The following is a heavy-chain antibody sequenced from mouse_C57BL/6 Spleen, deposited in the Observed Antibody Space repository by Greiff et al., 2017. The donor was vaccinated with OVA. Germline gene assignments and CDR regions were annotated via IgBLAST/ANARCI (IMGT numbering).Heavy chain of an antibody. Sequence: DVHLVESGGGLVKPGGSLKLSCAASGFTFSSYAMSWVRQTPEKRLEWVATISDGGSYTYYPDNVKGRFTISRDNAKNNLYLHMSHLKSEDTAMYYCARGPNYYGSSYSYYFDYWGQGTTLTVSS. CDR1: GFTFSSYA. CDR3: ARGPNYYGSSYSYYFDY. J-gene: IGHJ2*01. CDR2: ISDGGSYT. V-gene: IGHV5-4*01. D-gene: IGHD1-1*01.